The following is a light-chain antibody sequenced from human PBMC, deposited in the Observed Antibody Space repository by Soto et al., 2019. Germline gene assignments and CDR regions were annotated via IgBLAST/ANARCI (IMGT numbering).Light chain of an antibody. Sequence: QSALTQPASVSGSPGQSITISCTGSGSDIGAYNYVSWYQQHPGNAPKLLIHGDTRRPSVVSSRFSASKSAYTASLTISGLQAEDEANYYCSSFTTSDCYVFGPGTKLTVL. CDR3: SSFTTSDCYV. V-gene: IGLV2-14*01. J-gene: IGLJ1*01. CDR2: GDT. CDR1: GSDIGAYNY.